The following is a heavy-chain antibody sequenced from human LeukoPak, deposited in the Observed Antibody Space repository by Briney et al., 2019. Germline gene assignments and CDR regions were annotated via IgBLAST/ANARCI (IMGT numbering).Heavy chain of an antibody. D-gene: IGHD3-10*01. Sequence: PGGSLRLSCAASGFTFSSYAMHWVRQAPGKGLEWVAVISYDGSNKYYADSVKGRFTISRDNSKNTLYLQMNSLRAEDTAVYYCARDGEHYGSGSYYSFYWGQGTLVTVSS. J-gene: IGHJ4*02. CDR3: ARDGEHYGSGSYYSFY. CDR1: GFTFSSYA. CDR2: ISYDGSNK. V-gene: IGHV3-30-3*01.